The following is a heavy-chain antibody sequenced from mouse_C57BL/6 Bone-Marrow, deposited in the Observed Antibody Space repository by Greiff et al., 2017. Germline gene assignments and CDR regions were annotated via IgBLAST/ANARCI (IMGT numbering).Heavy chain of an antibody. J-gene: IGHJ1*03. Sequence: VQLQQSGAELVKPGASVKLSCTASGFNIKDYYMHWVKQRTEQGLEWIGRIDPEDGATKYAPKFQGKATITADTSSNTAYLQLSSLTSEDTAVYYCASQIDFSGSRVFYWYFDVWGTGTTVTVSS. D-gene: IGHD1-1*01. CDR2: IDPEDGAT. V-gene: IGHV14-2*01. CDR3: ASQIDFSGSRVFYWYFDV. CDR1: GFNIKDYY.